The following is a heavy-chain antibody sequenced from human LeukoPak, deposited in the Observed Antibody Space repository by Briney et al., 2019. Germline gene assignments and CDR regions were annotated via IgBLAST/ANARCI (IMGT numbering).Heavy chain of an antibody. Sequence: GGSLRLSCAAPGFTFTTYAMHWVRQAPGKGLEWVAVIRYDGSKKYYADSVKGRFTIPRDNSKNLVSLQMNSLSAEDAAVYYCARDGINGNYYFDYWGRGTLVTVSS. CDR3: ARDGINGNYYFDY. J-gene: IGHJ4*02. V-gene: IGHV3-30*04. CDR2: IRYDGSKK. D-gene: IGHD4-23*01. CDR1: GFTFTTYA.